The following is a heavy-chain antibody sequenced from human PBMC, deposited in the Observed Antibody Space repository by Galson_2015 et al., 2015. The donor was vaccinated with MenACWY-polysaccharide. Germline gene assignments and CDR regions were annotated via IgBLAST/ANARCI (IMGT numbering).Heavy chain of an antibody. D-gene: IGHD6-19*01. CDR2: ISGTGDSI. CDR3: AISRGFSSVWKYFDY. CDR1: GFTFSSNA. V-gene: IGHV3-23*01. Sequence: SLRLACATSGFTFSSNAMSWGRQAPGTGLDLVSAISGTGDSIRYADSVNASFTISRDAPKNTMYLQMSSLRAEDTALYYCAISRGFSSVWKYFDYWGQGTLVTVSA. J-gene: IGHJ4*02.